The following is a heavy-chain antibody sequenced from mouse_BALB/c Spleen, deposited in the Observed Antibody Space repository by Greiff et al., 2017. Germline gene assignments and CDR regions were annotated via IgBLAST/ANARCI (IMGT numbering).Heavy chain of an antibody. V-gene: IGHV5-6-3*01. CDR1: GFTFSSYG. Sequence: EVKVVESGGGLVQPGGSLKLSCAASGFTFSSYGMSWVRQTPDKRLELVATINSNGGSTYYPDSVKGRFTISRDNAKNTLYLQMSSLKSEDTAMYYCARGYYGSSLFDYWGQGTTLTVSS. D-gene: IGHD1-1*01. J-gene: IGHJ2*01. CDR2: INSNGGST. CDR3: ARGYYGSSLFDY.